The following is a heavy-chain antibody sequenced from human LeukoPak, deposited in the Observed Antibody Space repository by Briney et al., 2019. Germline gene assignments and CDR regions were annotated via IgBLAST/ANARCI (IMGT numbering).Heavy chain of an antibody. CDR1: GFTFSSYS. J-gene: IGHJ6*02. V-gene: IGHV3-21*01. D-gene: IGHD3-3*01. Sequence: GGSLRLSCAASGFTFSSYSMTWVRQAPGKGLEWVSSISSSSSYIYYADSVKGRFTISRDNAKNSLYLQMNSLRAEDTAVYYCARDCHDFWSGCYGMDVWGQGTTVTVSS. CDR2: ISSSSSYI. CDR3: ARDCHDFWSGCYGMDV.